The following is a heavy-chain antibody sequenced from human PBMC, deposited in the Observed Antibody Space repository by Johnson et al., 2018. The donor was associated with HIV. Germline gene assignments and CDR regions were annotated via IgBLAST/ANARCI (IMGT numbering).Heavy chain of an antibody. CDR3: ASRSYGYVRHAFDI. D-gene: IGHD5-18*01. Sequence: VQLVESGGGVVRPGGSLRLSCAASGFTFSSSWMHWVCQAPEKGLEWVADIKQDGSEKYYVDSVKGRFTISRDNAKNSLYLQMNSLRAEDTAVYYCASRSYGYVRHAFDIWGQGTMVTVSS. J-gene: IGHJ3*02. CDR1: GFTFSSSW. CDR2: IKQDGSEK. V-gene: IGHV3-7*01.